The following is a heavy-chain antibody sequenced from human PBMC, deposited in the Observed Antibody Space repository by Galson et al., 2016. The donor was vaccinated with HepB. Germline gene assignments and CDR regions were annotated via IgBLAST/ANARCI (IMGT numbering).Heavy chain of an antibody. D-gene: IGHD3-3*01. Sequence: SLRLSCAASGFTFSSHAMSWVRQAPGKGLEWVSAISGSGSSTYYADSVKGRFTISRDNSKNTLYLQMNSLRGEDTAVYYCAKVEATFGIVYDFWGGYCWFDPWGQGTLVTVSS. CDR2: ISGSGSST. J-gene: IGHJ5*02. CDR3: AKVEATFGIVYDFWGGYCWFDP. V-gene: IGHV3-23*01. CDR1: GFTFSSHA.